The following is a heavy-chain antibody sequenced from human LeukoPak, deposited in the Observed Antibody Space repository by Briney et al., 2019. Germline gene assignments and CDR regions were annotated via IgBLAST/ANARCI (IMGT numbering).Heavy chain of an antibody. J-gene: IGHJ3*02. CDR3: ARQRRDYDILTGYFDDAFDI. V-gene: IGHV4-39*01. Sequence: SETLSLTCTVSGGSISSSSYYWGWIRQPPGQGLEWIGSIYYSGSTYYNPSLKSRVTISVDTSKNQFSLKLSSVAAADTAVYYCARQRRDYDILTGYFDDAFDIWGQGTMVTVSS. CDR1: GGSISSSSYY. CDR2: IYYSGST. D-gene: IGHD3-9*01.